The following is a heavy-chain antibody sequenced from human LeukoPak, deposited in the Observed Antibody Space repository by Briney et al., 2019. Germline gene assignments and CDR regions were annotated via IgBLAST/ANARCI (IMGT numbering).Heavy chain of an antibody. V-gene: IGHV4-30-4*01. J-gene: IGHJ5*02. CDR3: ARHPTVTTAYNWFDP. CDR2: IYYSGST. D-gene: IGHD4-4*01. CDR1: GGSISSGDYY. Sequence: SETLSLTCTVSGGSISSGDYYWSWIRQPPGKGLEWIGYIYYSGSTNYNPSLKSRVTISVDTSKNQFSLKLSSVTAADTAVYYCARHPTVTTAYNWFDPWGQGTLVTVSS.